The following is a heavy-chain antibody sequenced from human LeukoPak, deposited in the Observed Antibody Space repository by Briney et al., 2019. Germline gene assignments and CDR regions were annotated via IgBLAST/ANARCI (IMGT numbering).Heavy chain of an antibody. D-gene: IGHD3-22*01. V-gene: IGHV3-21*01. CDR1: GFTFSSYS. Sequence: GGSLRLSCAASGFTFSSYSMNWVRQAPGKGLEWVSSISSSSSYIYYADSVKGRFTISRDNAKNSLYLQMNGLRAEDTAVYYCVRDYDSSGYYSYWGQGTLVTVSS. CDR3: VRDYDSSGYYSY. J-gene: IGHJ4*02. CDR2: ISSSSSYI.